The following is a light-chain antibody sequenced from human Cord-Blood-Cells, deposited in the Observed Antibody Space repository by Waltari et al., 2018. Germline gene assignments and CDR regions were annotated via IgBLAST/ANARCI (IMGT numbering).Light chain of an antibody. J-gene: IGLJ1*01. CDR2: EGS. CDR3: CSYAGISTYDV. V-gene: IGLV2-23*01. CDR1: SSDVGSYNL. Sequence: QSALTQPASVSGSPGQSITISCTGTSSDVGSYNLVSWYQQHPGKAPKLIIYEGSKRPSGVSNRFSGAKSGNTASLTSAGLQAEDEADYYCCSYAGISTYDVFGTGTKVTVL.